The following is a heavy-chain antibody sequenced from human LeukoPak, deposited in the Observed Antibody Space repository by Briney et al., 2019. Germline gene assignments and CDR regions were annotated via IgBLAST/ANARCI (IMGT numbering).Heavy chain of an antibody. CDR1: GGSISSYY. Sequence: SETLSLTCTVSGGSISSYYWSWIRQPPGKGLEWIGYIYYNGSTNYNPSLKSRVTISVDTSKNQFSLKLSSVTAADTAVYYCAREANPYYYDAEGVFDPWGQGTLVTVSS. CDR3: AREANPYYYDAEGVFDP. V-gene: IGHV4-59*01. CDR2: IYYNGST. D-gene: IGHD3-22*01. J-gene: IGHJ5*02.